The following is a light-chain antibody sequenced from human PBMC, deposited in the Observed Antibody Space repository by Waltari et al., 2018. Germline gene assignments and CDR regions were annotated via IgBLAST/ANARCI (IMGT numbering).Light chain of an antibody. CDR1: SSDVGGYNY. Sequence: QSALTQPRSVSGSPGQSVTISCTGTSSDVGGYNYVSWYQQHPGKAPKFMIFDVTKRPSGVPDRFSGSKSGYTASLTISGLQAEDEADYYCCSYAGSYTWVFGGGTKLTVL. J-gene: IGLJ3*02. V-gene: IGLV2-11*01. CDR3: CSYAGSYTWV. CDR2: DVT.